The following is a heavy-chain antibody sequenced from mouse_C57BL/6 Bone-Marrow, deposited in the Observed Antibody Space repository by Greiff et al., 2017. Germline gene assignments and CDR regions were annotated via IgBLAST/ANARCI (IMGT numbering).Heavy chain of an antibody. CDR2: IDPSDSYT. Sequence: QVQLQQPGAELVMPGASVKLSCKASGYTFTSYWMHWVKQRPGQGLEWIGEIDPSDSYTNYNQKFKGKSTLTVDKSSSTAYMQLSSLTSEDSAVDYCARKGYSNYVDYWGQGTTLTVSS. CDR3: ARKGYSNYVDY. V-gene: IGHV1-69*01. CDR1: GYTFTSYW. D-gene: IGHD2-5*01. J-gene: IGHJ2*01.